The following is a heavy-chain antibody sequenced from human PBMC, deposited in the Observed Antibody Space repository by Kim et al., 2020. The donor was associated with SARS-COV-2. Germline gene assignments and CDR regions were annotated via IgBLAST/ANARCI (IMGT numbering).Heavy chain of an antibody. Sequence: ASVKVSCKASGYTFTSYAMHWVRQAPGQRLEWMGWINAGNGNTKYSQKFQGRVTITRDTSASTAYMELSSLRSEDTAVYYCARERITMVRGVTKSHFDYWGQGTLVTVSS. CDR1: GYTFTSYA. D-gene: IGHD3-10*01. J-gene: IGHJ4*02. CDR2: INAGNGNT. CDR3: ARERITMVRGVTKSHFDY. V-gene: IGHV1-3*01.